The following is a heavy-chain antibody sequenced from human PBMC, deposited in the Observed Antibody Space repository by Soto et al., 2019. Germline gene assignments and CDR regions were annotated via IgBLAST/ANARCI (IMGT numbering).Heavy chain of an antibody. D-gene: IGHD2-15*01. V-gene: IGHV3-30*18. CDR2: ISYDGSNE. CDR3: TKDSGPPAAAYCSGGSCYSEDYYYGMDV. Sequence: QVQLVESGGGVVQPGRSLRLSCAASGFTFSSYGMHWVRQAPGKGLEWVAVISYDGSNEYYADSVKGRFTISRDNSKNTLYLQMNSLRPEDTAVYYSTKDSGPPAAAYCSGGSCYSEDYYYGMDVWGQGTTVTVSS. J-gene: IGHJ6*02. CDR1: GFTFSSYG.